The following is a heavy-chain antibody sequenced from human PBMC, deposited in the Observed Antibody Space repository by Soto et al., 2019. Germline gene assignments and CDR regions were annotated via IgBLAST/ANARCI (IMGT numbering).Heavy chain of an antibody. Sequence: SETLSLTCTVSGGSISSYYWSWTRQPPGKGLEWIGYIYYSGSTNYNPSLKSRVTISVDTSKNQFSLKLSSVTAADTAVYYCARGSVAGPLDYWGQGTLVTVSS. CDR2: IYYSGST. V-gene: IGHV4-59*01. J-gene: IGHJ4*02. CDR3: ARGSVAGPLDY. D-gene: IGHD6-19*01. CDR1: GGSISSYY.